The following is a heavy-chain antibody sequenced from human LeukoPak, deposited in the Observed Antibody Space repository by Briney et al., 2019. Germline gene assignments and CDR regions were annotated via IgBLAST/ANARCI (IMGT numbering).Heavy chain of an antibody. CDR3: AKGTSTYSSGSFDY. Sequence: GGSLRLSCSASGFTFSTYGMSWVRQAPGKGLEWVISISGSGSTTFYADSVKGRFTISRDNSNNMLYLQMTSLRAEDTAVYYSAKGTSTYSSGSFDYWGRGTLVTVSS. V-gene: IGHV3-23*01. CDR1: GFTFSTYG. J-gene: IGHJ4*02. CDR2: ISGSGSTT. D-gene: IGHD6-19*01.